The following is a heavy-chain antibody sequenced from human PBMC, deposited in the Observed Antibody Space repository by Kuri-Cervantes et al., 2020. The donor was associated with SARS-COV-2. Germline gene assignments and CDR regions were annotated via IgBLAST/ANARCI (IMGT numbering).Heavy chain of an antibody. D-gene: IGHD6-13*01. CDR2: INHSGST. J-gene: IGHJ4*02. V-gene: IGHV4-34*01. CDR1: GGSFSGYY. Sequence: SQTLSLTCAVYGGSFSGYYWSWIRQPPGKGLEWIGEINHSGSTNYNPSLKSRVTISVDTSKNQFSLKLSSVTAADTAVYYCARSKGSSSSYYFDYWGQGTLVTCYS. CDR3: ARSKGSSSSYYFDY.